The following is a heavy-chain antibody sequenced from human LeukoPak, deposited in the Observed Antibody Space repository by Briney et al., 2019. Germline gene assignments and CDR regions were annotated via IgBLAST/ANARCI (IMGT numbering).Heavy chain of an antibody. CDR2: SSSSCNYL. V-gene: IGHV3-21*01. Sequence: PVGTLRLSCAASGFTFSSDGMNWVRQAPGKGLEFVSSSSSSCNYLYYASPGNGRFTTSKNNANNSLYLPMNRLRAEDYAVYFSARHWGYYYYYGMDVWGQGTTVTVSS. D-gene: IGHD3-16*01. CDR1: GFTFSSDG. CDR3: ARHWGYYYYYGMDV. J-gene: IGHJ6*02.